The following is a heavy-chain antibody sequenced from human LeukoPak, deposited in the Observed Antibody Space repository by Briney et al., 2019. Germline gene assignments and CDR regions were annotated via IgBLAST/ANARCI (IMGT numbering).Heavy chain of an antibody. J-gene: IGHJ6*03. CDR3: ARGSYDSSGYRYYYYMDV. CDR2: ISAYNGNT. V-gene: IGHV1-18*01. Sequence: ASVKVSCKASGYTFTSYGISWMRQAPGQGLEWMGWISAYNGNTNYAQKLQGRVTMTTDTSTSTAYMELRSLRSDDTAVYYCARGSYDSSGYRYYYYMDVWGKGTTVTISS. CDR1: GYTFTSYG. D-gene: IGHD3-22*01.